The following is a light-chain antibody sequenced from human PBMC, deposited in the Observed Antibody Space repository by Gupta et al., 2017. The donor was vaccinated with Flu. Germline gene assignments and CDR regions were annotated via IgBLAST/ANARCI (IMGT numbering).Light chain of an antibody. CDR1: SSNIGAVHD. CDR3: QYSASSLSGCV. V-gene: IGLV1-40*01. CDR2: ANK. Sequence: QSVLTQQPSVSGAPGQRVTISCAGSSSNIGAVHDVHWYQQLPGTAPKLVIYANKNRPSGVPDRFSGSKSGTSASLAITGLQAEDEAEYYCQYSASSLSGCVFGGGTKLTVL. J-gene: IGLJ2*01.